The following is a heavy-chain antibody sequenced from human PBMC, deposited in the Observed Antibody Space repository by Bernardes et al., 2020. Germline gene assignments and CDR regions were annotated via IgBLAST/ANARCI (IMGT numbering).Heavy chain of an antibody. CDR2: ISSNSGSR. Sequence: GGSLRLSCAASGFTFDDYAMHWVRQTPGKGLEWVSGISSNSGSRGYADSVKGRFTISRDNAKNSLYLQMNSLRAEDTALYYCAKDWGKIPVSWGQGTLVTVSS. CDR3: AKDWGKIPVS. J-gene: IGHJ5*02. V-gene: IGHV3-9*01. CDR1: GFTFDDYA. D-gene: IGHD2-21*01.